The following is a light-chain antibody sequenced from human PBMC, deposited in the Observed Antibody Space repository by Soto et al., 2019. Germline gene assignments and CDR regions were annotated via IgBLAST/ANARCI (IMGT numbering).Light chain of an antibody. CDR2: EGS. CDR3: SAYAGAVV. CDR1: SSGVENYNL. Sequence: QSVLTQPASVSGSPGQSITLSCTRTSSGVENYNLVSWYQHRPGEAPKLIIYEGSQRPSGVSDRFSGSKSGNTASLTISGLRAEDEAHYYCSAYAGAVVFGGGTKLTVL. J-gene: IGLJ2*01. V-gene: IGLV2-23*01.